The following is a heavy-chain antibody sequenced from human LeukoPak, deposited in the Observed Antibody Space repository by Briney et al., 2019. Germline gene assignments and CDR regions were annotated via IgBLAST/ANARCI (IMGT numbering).Heavy chain of an antibody. CDR3: ARDLYFDWLLAFDP. CDR2: IYYSGST. Sequence: PSETLSLTCTVSGGSISSSSYYWGWIRQPPGKGLEWIGSIYYSGSTYYNPSLKSRVTISVDTSKNQFSLKLSSVTAADTAVYYCARDLYFDWLLAFDPWGQGTLVTVSS. V-gene: IGHV4-39*07. D-gene: IGHD3-9*01. J-gene: IGHJ5*02. CDR1: GGSISSSSYY.